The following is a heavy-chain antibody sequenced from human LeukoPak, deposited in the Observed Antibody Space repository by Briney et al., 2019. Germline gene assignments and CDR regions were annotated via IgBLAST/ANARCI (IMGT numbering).Heavy chain of an antibody. J-gene: IGHJ4*02. CDR2: ISSSGSTI. V-gene: IGHV3-48*03. CDR3: ARGRAGYYYDSSGPLDFDY. Sequence: GGSLRLSCAASGFTFSSYEMNWVRQAPGKGLEWVSYISSSGSTIYYADSVKGRFTISRDNAKNSLYLQMNSLRAEDTAVYYCARGRAGYYYDSSGPLDFDYWGQGTLVTVSS. D-gene: IGHD3-22*01. CDR1: GFTFSSYE.